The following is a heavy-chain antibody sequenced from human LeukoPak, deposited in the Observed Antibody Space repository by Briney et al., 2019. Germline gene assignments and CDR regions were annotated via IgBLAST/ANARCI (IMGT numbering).Heavy chain of an antibody. CDR1: GGSISSGGYY. D-gene: IGHD6-19*01. J-gene: IGHJ4*02. CDR2: IYHSGST. V-gene: IGHV4-30-2*01. Sequence: SETLSLTCTVSGGSISSGGYYWSWIRQPPGKGLEWIGYIYHSGSTYYNPSLKSRVTISVDRSKNQFSLKLSSVTAADTAVYYCARTISSGWYGDYWGQGTLVTVSS. CDR3: ARTISSGWYGDY.